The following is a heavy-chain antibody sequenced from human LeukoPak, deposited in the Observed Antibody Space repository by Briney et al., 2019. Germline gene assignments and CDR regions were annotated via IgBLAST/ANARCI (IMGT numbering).Heavy chain of an antibody. CDR1: GFTFSSYW. Sequence: EGSLRLSCAASGFTFSSYWMSWVRQAPGKGLEWVANIKQDGSEKYYVDSVKGRFTISRDNAKNSLYLQMNSLRAEDTAVYYCARDLTLHYGGNTFDYWGQGTLVTVSS. CDR3: ARDLTLHYGGNTFDY. J-gene: IGHJ4*02. V-gene: IGHV3-7*03. CDR2: IKQDGSEK. D-gene: IGHD4-23*01.